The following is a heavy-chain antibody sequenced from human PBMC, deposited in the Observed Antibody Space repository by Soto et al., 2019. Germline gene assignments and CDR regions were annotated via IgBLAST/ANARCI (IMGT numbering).Heavy chain of an antibody. CDR3: ARDRPIVVVPAAATYDAFDI. CDR2: INPSGGST. CDR1: GYTFTSYY. D-gene: IGHD2-2*01. Sequence: ASVKVSCKASGYTFTSYYMHWVRQAPGQGLEWMGIINPSGGSTSYAQKFQGRVTMTRDTSTSTVYMELSSLRSEDTAVYYCARDRPIVVVPAAATYDAFDIWGQGTMVTVS. V-gene: IGHV1-46*03. J-gene: IGHJ3*02.